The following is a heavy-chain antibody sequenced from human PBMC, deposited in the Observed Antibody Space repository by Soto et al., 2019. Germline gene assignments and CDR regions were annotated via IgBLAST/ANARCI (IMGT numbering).Heavy chain of an antibody. CDR3: AREGSIGWFDP. CDR2: IWYDGSNK. Sequence: GGSLRLSCAASGFTFSSYGMHWVRQAPGKGLEWVAVIWYDGSNKYYADSVKGRFTISRDNSKNTLYLQMNSLRAEDTAVYYCAREGSIGWFDPWGQGTLVTVSS. CDR1: GFTFSSYG. V-gene: IGHV3-33*01. D-gene: IGHD3-22*01. J-gene: IGHJ5*02.